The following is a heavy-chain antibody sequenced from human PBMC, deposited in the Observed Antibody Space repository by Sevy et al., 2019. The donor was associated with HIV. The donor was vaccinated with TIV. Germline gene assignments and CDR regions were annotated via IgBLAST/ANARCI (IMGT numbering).Heavy chain of an antibody. J-gene: IGHJ3*02. D-gene: IGHD6-6*01. CDR3: AREDSSSSFGAFDI. V-gene: IGHV1-69*04. CDR1: GGTFSSYA. CDR2: IIPILGIA. Sequence: ASVKVSCKASGGTFSSYAISWVRQAPGQGLEWMGRIIPILGIANYAQKFQGRVTITADKSTSKAYMERSSLRSEDTALYYCAREDSSSSFGAFDIWGQGTMVTVSS.